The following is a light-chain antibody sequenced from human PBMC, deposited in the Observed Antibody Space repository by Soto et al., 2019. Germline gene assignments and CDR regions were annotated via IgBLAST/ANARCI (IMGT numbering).Light chain of an antibody. CDR2: VAS. CDR1: QGISSY. CDR3: QQLNGYPLT. J-gene: IGKJ4*01. Sequence: IQLTQSPSSLSASVGDRVTITCRASQGISSYLAWYQQKPGRAPKLLISVASTLQSGVPSRFSGSGSGTDFTLTISGLQPEDFGTYYCQQLNGYPLTFGGGTKVDIK. V-gene: IGKV1-9*01.